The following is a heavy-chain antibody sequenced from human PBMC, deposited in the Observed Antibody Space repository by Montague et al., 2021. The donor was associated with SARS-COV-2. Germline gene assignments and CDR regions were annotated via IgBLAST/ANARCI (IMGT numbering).Heavy chain of an antibody. CDR2: YI. CDR3: ARDCGQNWGIGYSEAFDI. D-gene: IGHD6-13*01. Sequence: YIYYADSLKGRFTISRDTAKNSLYLQLNSLSAEDTAVYYCARDCGQNWGIGYSEAFDIWGQGKRVNVSS. V-gene: IGHV3-21*01. J-gene: IGHJ3*02.